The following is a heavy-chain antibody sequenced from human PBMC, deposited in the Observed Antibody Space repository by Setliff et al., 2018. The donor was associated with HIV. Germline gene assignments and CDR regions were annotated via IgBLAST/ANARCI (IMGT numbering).Heavy chain of an antibody. CDR1: GGSISSSSFS. CDR2: FYYSRNI. CDR3: VCGEAYTHDDSVVSDFDF. D-gene: IGHD3-10*01. J-gene: IGHJ4*02. V-gene: IGHV4-39*01. Sequence: SETLSLTCTVSGGSISSSSFSWGWIRQPPGKGLEWIGSFYYSRNIYYNPSLKSRVTISVDSSKNQFSLRLSSVTAADTAVYYCVCGEAYTHDDSVVSDFDFWGQGTPVTVSS.